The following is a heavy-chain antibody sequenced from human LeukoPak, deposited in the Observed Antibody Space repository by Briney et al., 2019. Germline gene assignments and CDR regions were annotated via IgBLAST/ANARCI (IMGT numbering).Heavy chain of an antibody. CDR1: GGSISSYY. CDR3: ARGIAADYYWYFDL. D-gene: IGHD6-25*01. V-gene: IGHV4-4*07. J-gene: IGHJ2*01. CDR2: IYTSGGT. Sequence: SETLSLICTVSGGSISSYYWSWIRQPAGKGLEWIGRIYTSGGTNYNPSLKSRVTMSVDTSKNQFSLKLSSVTAADTAVYYCARGIAADYYWYFDLWGRGTLVTVSS.